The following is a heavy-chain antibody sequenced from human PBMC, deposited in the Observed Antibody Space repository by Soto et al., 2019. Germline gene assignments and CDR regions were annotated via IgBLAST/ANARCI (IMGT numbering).Heavy chain of an antibody. J-gene: IGHJ4*02. CDR1: GGSISSYY. Sequence: RSLTCTVSGGSISSYYWSWIRQPPGKGLEWIGYIYYSGSTNYNPSLKSRVTISVDTSKNQFSLKLSSVTAADTAVYYCARSRMATIPVFDYWGQGTLVTVSS. CDR2: IYYSGST. D-gene: IGHD5-12*01. CDR3: ARSRMATIPVFDY. V-gene: IGHV4-59*01.